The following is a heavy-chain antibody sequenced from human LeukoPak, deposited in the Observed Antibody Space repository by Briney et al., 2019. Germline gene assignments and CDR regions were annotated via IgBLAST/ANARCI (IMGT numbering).Heavy chain of an antibody. V-gene: IGHV1-46*01. CDR3: ASGYSYGYYSVY. CDR1: GYTFTSYY. CDR2: INPSGGST. J-gene: IGHJ4*02. D-gene: IGHD5-18*01. Sequence: ASVKISCKASGYTFTSYYMHWVRQAPGQGLEWMGIINPSGGSTSYAQKFQGRVTMTRDTSTSTVYMELSSLRSEDSAVYYCASGYSYGYYSVYWGQGTLVTVSS.